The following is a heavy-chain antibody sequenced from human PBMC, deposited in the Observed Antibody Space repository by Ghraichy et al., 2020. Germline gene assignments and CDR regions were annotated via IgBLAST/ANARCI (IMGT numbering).Heavy chain of an antibody. CDR2: ISSSSSYI. CDR3: ARGDYQNRFDIVVVVAATGAFYV. J-gene: IGHJ3*01. CDR1: GFTFSSCS. D-gene: IGHD2-15*01. V-gene: IGHV3-21*01. Sequence: GGSLRLSCAASGFTFSSCSMNWVRQAPGKGLEWVSSISSSSSYIYYADSVKGRFTISRDNAKNSLYLQMNSLRAEDTAVYYCARGDYQNRFDIVVVVAATGAFYVSGQGTIVTVSS.